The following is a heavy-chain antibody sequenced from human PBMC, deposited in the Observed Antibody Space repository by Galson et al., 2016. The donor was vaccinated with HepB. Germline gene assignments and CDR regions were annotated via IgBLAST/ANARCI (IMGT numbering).Heavy chain of an antibody. CDR1: GFTFSDYY. V-gene: IGHV3-33*08. Sequence: SLRLSCAASGFTFSDYYMSWVRQAPGKGLEWVAIIFYDGSNKNYADSVKGRFTISRDNSKNTLYLQLDSLRAEDTAVYYCSRDPHRYALQLWGQGTLVTVSS. D-gene: IGHD2-2*01. CDR3: SRDPHRYALQL. J-gene: IGHJ1*01. CDR2: IFYDGSNK.